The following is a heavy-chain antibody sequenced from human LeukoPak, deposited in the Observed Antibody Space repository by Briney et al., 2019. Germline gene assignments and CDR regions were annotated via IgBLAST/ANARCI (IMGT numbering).Heavy chain of an antibody. CDR1: GGTFSSYA. CDR2: IIPIFGTA. CDR3: ARLAGTTFELKTIDY. V-gene: IGHV1-69*05. J-gene: IGHJ4*02. Sequence: ASVKVSCKASGGTFSSYAISWVRQAPGQGLEWMGRIIPIFGTANYAQKFQGRVTITTDESTSTAYMELSSLRSEDTAMYYCARLAGTTFELKTIDYWGQGTLVTVSS. D-gene: IGHD1-7*01.